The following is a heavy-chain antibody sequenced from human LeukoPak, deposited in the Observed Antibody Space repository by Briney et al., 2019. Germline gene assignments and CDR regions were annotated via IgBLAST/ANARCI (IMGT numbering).Heavy chain of an antibody. D-gene: IGHD3-3*01. Sequence: SVKVSCKASGGTFSSYAISWVRQAPGQGLEWMGGIIPIFGTANYAQKFQGRVTITADESTGTAYMELSSLRSEDTAVYYCARAQVDTIFGVVIPNWFDPWGQGTLVTVSS. CDR3: ARAQVDTIFGVVIPNWFDP. CDR2: IIPIFGTA. J-gene: IGHJ5*02. CDR1: GGTFSSYA. V-gene: IGHV1-69*13.